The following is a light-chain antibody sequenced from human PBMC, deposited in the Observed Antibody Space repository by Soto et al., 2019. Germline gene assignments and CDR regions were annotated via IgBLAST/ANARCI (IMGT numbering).Light chain of an antibody. Sequence: EIVLTQSPGTLSLSPGERATLSCRASQSVTNNYLAWYQQNPGQAPRLLIYAASSRATSIPDRFSGSGSGTDFTLTISRLEPEDFAVYYCQQYGSSPWTFGQGTKVEIK. CDR3: QQYGSSPWT. J-gene: IGKJ1*01. CDR1: QSVTNNY. CDR2: AAS. V-gene: IGKV3-20*01.